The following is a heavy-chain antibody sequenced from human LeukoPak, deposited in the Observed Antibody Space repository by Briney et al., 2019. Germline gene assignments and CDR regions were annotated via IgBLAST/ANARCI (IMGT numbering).Heavy chain of an antibody. Sequence: GGSLRLSCAASGFTFSSYAMSWVRQAPGKGLEWVSAISGGGGSKYYAASVTGRFTTTRGTSKNTLYLQMNLMSDEAMAEYYCAKDTEGLSGYTYEGYLDYWGQGTLVTVSS. J-gene: IGHJ4*02. CDR1: GFTFSSYA. CDR3: AKDTEGLSGYTYEGYLDY. CDR2: ISGGGGSK. V-gene: IGHV3-23*01. D-gene: IGHD5-18*01.